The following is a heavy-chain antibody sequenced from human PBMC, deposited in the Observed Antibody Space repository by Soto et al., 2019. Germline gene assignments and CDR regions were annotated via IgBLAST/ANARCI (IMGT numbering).Heavy chain of an antibody. V-gene: IGHV4-59*01. Sequence: PSETLSLTCTVSGGSITNSYWNWIRQPPGKGLEWIGCIYYTGSTNLNPSLKSRVSMSVDTSKNQFSLNLNSVTAADTAIYYCASGLHGTPDYWGQGTLVTVSS. CDR2: IYYTGST. CDR3: ASGLHGTPDY. D-gene: IGHD1-1*01. J-gene: IGHJ4*02. CDR1: GGSITNSY.